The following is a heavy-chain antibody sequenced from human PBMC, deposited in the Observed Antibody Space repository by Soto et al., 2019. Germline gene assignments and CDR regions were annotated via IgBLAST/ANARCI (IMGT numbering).Heavy chain of an antibody. CDR3: ARMATFGSLNWFDP. CDR2: ISTYKSDT. J-gene: IGHJ5*02. CDR1: GYAFTSYG. D-gene: IGHD3-16*01. V-gene: IGHV1-18*04. Sequence: ASVKVSCKASGYAFTSYGMSWVRQAPGQGLEWMGWISTYKSDTNSAPRLQGRITMTTDTSTSTAYMELRSLRSDDTAIYYCARMATFGSLNWFDPWGQGTLVTVSS.